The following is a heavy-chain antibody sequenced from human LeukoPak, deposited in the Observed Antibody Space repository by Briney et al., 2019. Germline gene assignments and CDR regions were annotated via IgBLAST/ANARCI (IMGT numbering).Heavy chain of an antibody. CDR2: ISWNNGSI. J-gene: IGHJ4*02. CDR1: GFTFDDYA. D-gene: IGHD2-2*01. Sequence: GGSLRLSCAASGFTFDDYAMHWVRQAPGKGLEWVSGISWNNGSIGYADSVKGRFTISRDNAKNSLYLQMNSLRAEDMALYYCAKGYCSSTSCCFGYWGQGTLVTVSS. CDR3: AKGYCSSTSCCFGY. V-gene: IGHV3-9*03.